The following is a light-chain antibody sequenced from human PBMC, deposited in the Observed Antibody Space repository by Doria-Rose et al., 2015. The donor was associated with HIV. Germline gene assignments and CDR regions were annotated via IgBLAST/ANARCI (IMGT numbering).Light chain of an antibody. CDR1: QSFSSTY. V-gene: IGKV3-20*01. Sequence: TQSPGTLSLSPGERATLSCRASQSFSSTYLAWYQQKPGQAPGLLIYDGSTRATGIPDRFSANGSGTDFTLTINRLEPEDFALYYCHQYGTSWTFGQGTKVEI. CDR3: HQYGTSWT. J-gene: IGKJ1*01. CDR2: DGS.